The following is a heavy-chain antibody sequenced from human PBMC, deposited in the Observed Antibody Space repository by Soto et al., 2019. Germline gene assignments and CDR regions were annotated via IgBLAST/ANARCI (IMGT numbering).Heavy chain of an antibody. CDR1: GYTCTNYG. CDR3: APHTLDTGMPSGY. J-gene: IGHJ4*02. D-gene: IGHD5-18*01. CDR2: IGGYKGNT. Sequence: QVQLVQSGAEVREPGASVKVSCKASGYTCTNYGVSWVRQAPGQGLEWMGWIGGYKGNTNYAQKLQGRVTWTTDTSTSTAYMALRSLRSDDTAVYYCAPHTLDTGMPSGYWGQGTLVTVSS. V-gene: IGHV1-18*01.